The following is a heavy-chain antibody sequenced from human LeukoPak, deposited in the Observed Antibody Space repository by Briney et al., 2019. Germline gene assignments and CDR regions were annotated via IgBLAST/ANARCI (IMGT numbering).Heavy chain of an antibody. V-gene: IGHV4-4*02. Sequence: SETLSLTCAVSGGSITTTNWWSWVRQPPGKGLEWIGEVHLSGVTNYNPSLESRVSMSIDKSKNHLSLEVTSVTAADTAIYYCTRESGAFSPFGFWGQGTLLTVSS. J-gene: IGHJ4*02. CDR1: GGSITTTNW. CDR3: TRESGAFSPFGF. D-gene: IGHD1-26*01. CDR2: VHLSGVT.